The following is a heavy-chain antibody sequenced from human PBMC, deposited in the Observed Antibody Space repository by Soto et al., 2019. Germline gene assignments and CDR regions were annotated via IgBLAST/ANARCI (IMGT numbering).Heavy chain of an antibody. Sequence: GESLKISCKGSGYSFTSYWIGWVRQMPGKGLEWMGIIYPGDSDTRYSPSFQGQVTISADKSISTAYLQWSSLKASDTAMYYCASTLTGTYYYYGMDVWGQGTTVTVSS. CDR2: IYPGDSDT. CDR1: GYSFTSYW. V-gene: IGHV5-51*01. D-gene: IGHD1-20*01. CDR3: ASTLTGTYYYYGMDV. J-gene: IGHJ6*02.